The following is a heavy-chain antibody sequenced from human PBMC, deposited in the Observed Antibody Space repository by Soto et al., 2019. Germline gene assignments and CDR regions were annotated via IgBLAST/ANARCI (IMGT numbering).Heavy chain of an antibody. CDR2: ITSNGGNT. D-gene: IGHD2-21*01. CDR3: ARRIPFGYGMDV. J-gene: IGHJ6*02. CDR1: GVTFSSYA. V-gene: IGHV3-64*01. Sequence: PGGALRLPCAGSGVTFSSYAMHWVRQAPGKGLEYVSGITSNGGNTDYASSVKGRFTISRDNSKNTLYLQMGSLRAEDMAVYYCARRIPFGYGMDVWGQGTTVTVSS.